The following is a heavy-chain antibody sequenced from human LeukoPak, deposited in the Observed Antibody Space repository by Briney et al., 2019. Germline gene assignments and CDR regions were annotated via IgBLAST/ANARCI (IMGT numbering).Heavy chain of an antibody. Sequence: GGSQRLSCSASGFTFSRNGMHWVRQAPGKGLEYVSGISDNGRSTYYVDSVKGRFTISRDNSKNTLYLQMSSLRAEDTAVFYCVKDLSGSYAFDYWGQGTLVTVSS. CDR2: ISDNGRST. V-gene: IGHV3-64D*06. CDR1: GFTFSRNG. D-gene: IGHD3-10*01. CDR3: VKDLSGSYAFDY. J-gene: IGHJ4*02.